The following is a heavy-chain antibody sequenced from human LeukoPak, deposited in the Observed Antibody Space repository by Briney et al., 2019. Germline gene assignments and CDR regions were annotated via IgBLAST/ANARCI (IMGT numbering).Heavy chain of an antibody. V-gene: IGHV3-23*01. CDR2: ITGSGTNR. J-gene: IGHJ4*02. CDR1: GFTFSNYS. CDR3: VIWGDYDVLTGYYAPDY. D-gene: IGHD3-9*01. Sequence: GGSLRLSCVASGFTFSNYSMSWVRQAPGKGLEWVSAITGSGTNRYYADSLKGRFTTSRDNSKNTVFLQMNSLRHEDTAIYYCVIWGDYDVLTGYYAPDYWGQGTLVTVAS.